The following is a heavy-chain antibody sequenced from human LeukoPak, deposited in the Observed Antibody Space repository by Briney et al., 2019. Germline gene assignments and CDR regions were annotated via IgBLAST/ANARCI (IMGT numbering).Heavy chain of an antibody. CDR3: ARGYTAMSRNYYYGMDX. D-gene: IGHD5-18*01. CDR1: GGSISTYY. V-gene: IGHV4-59*01. J-gene: IGHJ6*01. Sequence: SETLSLTCSVSGGSISTYYWSWVRQPPGKGLEWIGYVYDSGATNYNPSLKSRLTISVDTSKNQFSLKLRSVTAADTAVYYCARGYTAMSRNYYYGMDXXXXXXXXTVSS. CDR2: VYDSGAT.